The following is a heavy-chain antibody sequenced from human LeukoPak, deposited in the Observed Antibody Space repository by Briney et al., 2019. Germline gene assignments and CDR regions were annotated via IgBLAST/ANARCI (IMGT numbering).Heavy chain of an antibody. CDR2: IYSGSST. V-gene: IGHV3-66*01. CDR3: ARLSIAAPGSDY. Sequence: GGSLRLSCAVSGLTVSSNYMTWVRQVPGKGLEWVSFIYSGSSTYYADSVKGRFTISRDNAKNSLYLQMNSLRAEDTAVYYCARLSIAAPGSDYWGQGTRVTVS. D-gene: IGHD6-13*01. J-gene: IGHJ4*02. CDR1: GLTVSSNY.